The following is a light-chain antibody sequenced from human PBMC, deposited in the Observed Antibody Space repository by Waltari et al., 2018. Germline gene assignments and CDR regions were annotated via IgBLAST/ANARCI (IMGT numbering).Light chain of an antibody. J-gene: IGLJ2*01. V-gene: IGLV2-14*01. Sequence: QSAXTQPASVSGSPGQSITISCTGTXSXVGGYNYVSWYQQHPGKAPKLMICEVSKRPSGVSHRFSGSKSGNTASRTISGLQAEDEADYYCXSYTSSSTLVFGGGTKLTVL. CDR3: XSYTSSSTLV. CDR2: EVS. CDR1: XSXVGGYNY.